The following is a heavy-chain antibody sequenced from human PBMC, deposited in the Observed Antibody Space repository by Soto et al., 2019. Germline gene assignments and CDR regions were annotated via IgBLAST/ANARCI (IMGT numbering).Heavy chain of an antibody. CDR1: GFTFSSYA. Sequence: EVQLLESGGGLVQPGGSLRLSCAASGFTFSSYAMSWVSQAPGKGLEWVSAISGSGGSTYYADSVKGRFTISRDNSKNTLYLQMKSLRAEDTAVYYCAKDRNIVGATEFGNWGQGTLVTVSS. V-gene: IGHV3-23*01. CDR3: AKDRNIVGATEFGN. CDR2: ISGSGGST. D-gene: IGHD1-26*01. J-gene: IGHJ4*02.